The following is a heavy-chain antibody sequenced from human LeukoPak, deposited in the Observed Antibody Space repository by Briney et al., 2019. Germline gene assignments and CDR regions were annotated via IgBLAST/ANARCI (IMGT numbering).Heavy chain of an antibody. CDR2: ISTSSGYI. CDR3: ARDALDWYNWFDP. CDR1: GFTFSSYE. Sequence: GGSLRLSCAASGFTFSSYEMNWVRQAPGKGLEWVSYISTSSGYIYYADSVKGRFTISRDNARNFLYLQMNSLRVEDTAVYYCARDALDWYNWFDPWGQGTLVTVSS. J-gene: IGHJ5*02. V-gene: IGHV3-21*05. D-gene: IGHD3-9*01.